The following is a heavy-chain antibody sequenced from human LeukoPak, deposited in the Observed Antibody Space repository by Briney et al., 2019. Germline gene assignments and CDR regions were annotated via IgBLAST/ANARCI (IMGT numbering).Heavy chain of an antibody. CDR1: GFTFSSYA. CDR2: ISGSGGST. J-gene: IGHJ6*03. Sequence: GGSLRLSCAASGFTFSSYAMSWVRQAPGKGLELVSAISGSGGSTYYADSVKGRFTISRDNSKNTLYLQMNSLRAEDTAVYYCAKGAEIAVAGTGRYYYYYMDVWGKGTTVTVSS. V-gene: IGHV3-23*01. CDR3: AKGAEIAVAGTGRYYYYYMDV. D-gene: IGHD6-19*01.